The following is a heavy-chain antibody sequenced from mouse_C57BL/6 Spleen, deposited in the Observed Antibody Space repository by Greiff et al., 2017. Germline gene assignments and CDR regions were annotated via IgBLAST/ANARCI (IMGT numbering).Heavy chain of an antibody. CDR1: GYAFSSSW. CDR2: IYPGDGDT. CDR3: ARDYYGLPAMDY. V-gene: IGHV1-82*01. Sequence: QVQLQQSGPELVKPGASVKISCKASGYAFSSSWMNWVKQRPGKGLEWIGRIYPGDGDTNYNGKFKGKATLTADKSSSTAYMQLSSLTSEDSAVYFCARDYYGLPAMDYWGQGTSVTVSS. J-gene: IGHJ4*01. D-gene: IGHD1-1*01.